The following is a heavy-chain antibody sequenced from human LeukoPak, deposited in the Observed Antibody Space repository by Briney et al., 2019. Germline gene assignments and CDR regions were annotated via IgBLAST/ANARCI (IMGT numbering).Heavy chain of an antibody. V-gene: IGHV3-15*01. CDR3: TRLSGDSSSGYYY. J-gene: IGHJ4*02. Sequence: GGSLRLSCAASGFTFSNAWMSWVRQAPGKGLEWVGRIKSKTDGGTTDYAAPVKGRFTISRDDSKNTAYLQMNSLKTEDTAVYYCTRLSGDSSSGYYYWGQGTLVTVSS. CDR2: IKSKTDGGTT. CDR1: GFTFSNAW. D-gene: IGHD3-22*01.